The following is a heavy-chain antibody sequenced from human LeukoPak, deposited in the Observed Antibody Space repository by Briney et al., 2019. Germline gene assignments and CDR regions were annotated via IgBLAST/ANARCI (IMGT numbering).Heavy chain of an antibody. D-gene: IGHD3-10*01. CDR2: INHSGST. J-gene: IGHJ4*02. CDR3: ARASTMVRGVIIRPFDY. V-gene: IGHV4-34*01. CDR1: GFTFSSYA. Sequence: GSLRLSCAASGFTFSSYAMSWIRQPPGKGLEWIGEINHSGSTNYNPSLKSRVTISVDTSKNQFSLKLSSVTAADTAVYYCARASTMVRGVIIRPFDYWGQGTLVTVSS.